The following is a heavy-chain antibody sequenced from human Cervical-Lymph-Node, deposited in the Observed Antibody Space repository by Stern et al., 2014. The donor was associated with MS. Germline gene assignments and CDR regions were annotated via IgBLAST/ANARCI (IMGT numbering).Heavy chain of an antibody. Sequence: QVQLVQSGAEVKKPGASVRVSCKASGYTFTNYYMHWVRQAPGQGLEWMGMINPSGGSTSHAQKFQGRVTMTRDTSTSTVYMELSSLRSEDTAVYYCAREVAGHRLGMMDVWGQGTTVIVSS. D-gene: IGHD6-19*01. CDR2: INPSGGST. J-gene: IGHJ6*02. CDR3: AREVAGHRLGMMDV. CDR1: GYTFTNYY. V-gene: IGHV1-46*01.